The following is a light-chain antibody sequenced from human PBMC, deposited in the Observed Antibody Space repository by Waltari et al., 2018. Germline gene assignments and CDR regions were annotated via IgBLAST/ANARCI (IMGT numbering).Light chain of an antibody. Sequence: QSVLTQPPSVSEAPRQRVTISCSGSSSHTGTNAVNWYQQPPGKAPKLLIYYDDLLPSGVSDRFSGSKSGTSASLAISGLQSDDEADYYCAAWDDSLNGVVFGGGTKLTVL. V-gene: IGLV1-36*01. CDR3: AAWDDSLNGVV. CDR1: SSHTGTNA. J-gene: IGLJ2*01. CDR2: YDD.